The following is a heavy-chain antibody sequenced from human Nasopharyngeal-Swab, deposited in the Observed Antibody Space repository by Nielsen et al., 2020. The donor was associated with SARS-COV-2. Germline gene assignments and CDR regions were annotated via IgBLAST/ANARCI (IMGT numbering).Heavy chain of an antibody. D-gene: IGHD5-18*01. CDR3: ARDQTGYSYGSRGMDV. CDR2: IYYSGST. CDR1: GGSISSYY. V-gene: IGHV4-59*01. J-gene: IGHJ6*02. Sequence: GSLRLSCTVSGGSISSYYWSWIRQPPGKGLGWIGYIYYSGSTNYNPSLKSRVTISVDTSKNQFSLKLSSVTAADTAVYYCARDQTGYSYGSRGMDVWGQGTTVTVSS.